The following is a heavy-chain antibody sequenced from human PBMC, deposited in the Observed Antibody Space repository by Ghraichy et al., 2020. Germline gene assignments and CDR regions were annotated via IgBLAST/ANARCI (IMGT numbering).Heavy chain of an antibody. J-gene: IGHJ4*02. CDR1: GGSIRIYY. Sequence: SETLSLTCNVSGGSIRIYYWSWIRQPPGKGLEWIGYIYSIGTTNYNPSLESRVTISVDTSENPLSLKLTSVTPADTAIYYCARTYGDDIFYYFDDWGQGTLVTVSS. CDR3: ARTYGDDIFYYFDD. V-gene: IGHV4-59*01. D-gene: IGHD4-17*01. CDR2: IYSIGTT.